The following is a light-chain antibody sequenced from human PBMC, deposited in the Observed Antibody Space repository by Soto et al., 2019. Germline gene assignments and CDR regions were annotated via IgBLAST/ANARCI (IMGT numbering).Light chain of an antibody. V-gene: IGKV1-39*01. CDR3: QQSYSSPPWT. Sequence: DIHMTQSPSSLSSSLVDRVTISCRASQSISTYLNWYQQKPGTAPRLLIYRASSVKSGVPPRFSGSGSGRDFTLTISSLRPEDIATYFCQQSYSSPPWTFGQGTKVDIK. CDR1: QSISTY. CDR2: RAS. J-gene: IGKJ1*01.